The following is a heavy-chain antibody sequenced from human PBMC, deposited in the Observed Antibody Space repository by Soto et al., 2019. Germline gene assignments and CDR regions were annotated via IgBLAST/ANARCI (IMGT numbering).Heavy chain of an antibody. Sequence: ASVKVSCKTSGYTFNSYAMHWVRQARGQRLEWMGWINAGNGNTKYSQKFQGRVTITRDTSASTAYMELSSMRSEDTAVYYCARDRERWYYNWFDPWGQGTRVTVSS. CDR3: ARDRERWYYNWFDP. V-gene: IGHV1-3*01. J-gene: IGHJ5*02. CDR2: INAGNGNT. D-gene: IGHD2-15*01. CDR1: GYTFNSYA.